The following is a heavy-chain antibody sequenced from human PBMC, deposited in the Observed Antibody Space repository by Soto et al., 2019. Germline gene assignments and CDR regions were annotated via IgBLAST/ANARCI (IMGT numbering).Heavy chain of an antibody. Sequence: EVQLLESGGGLVQPGGSLRLSCAASGFTFSSYAMSWVRQAPGKGLEWVSAISGSGGSTYYADSVKGRFTISRDNSKNTLYMQMNSVRAEDTAVYYCARKSSRVAGTDDAFDIWGQGTMVTVSS. CDR1: GFTFSSYA. CDR2: ISGSGGST. J-gene: IGHJ3*02. CDR3: ARKSSRVAGTDDAFDI. V-gene: IGHV3-23*01. D-gene: IGHD6-19*01.